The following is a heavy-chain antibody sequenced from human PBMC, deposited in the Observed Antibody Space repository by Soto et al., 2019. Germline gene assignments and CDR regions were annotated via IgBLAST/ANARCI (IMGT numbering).Heavy chain of an antibody. D-gene: IGHD2-15*01. J-gene: IGHJ4*02. V-gene: IGHV4-31*03. CDR1: GGSISSGGYY. CDR3: ARAASKYCSGGSCYPF. CDR2: IYYSGST. Sequence: QVQLQESGPGLVKPSQTLSLTCTVSGGSISSGGYYWSWIRQHPGKGLEWIGYIYYSGSTYYNPSLKRRVTISVDTSKNQFSLKLSSVTAADTAVYYCARAASKYCSGGSCYPFWGQGTLVTVSS.